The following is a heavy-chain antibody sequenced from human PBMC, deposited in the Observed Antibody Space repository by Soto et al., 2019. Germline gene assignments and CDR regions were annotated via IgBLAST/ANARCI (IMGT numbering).Heavy chain of an antibody. V-gene: IGHV4-34*01. Sequence: QVQLQQWGAGLLKPSETLSLTCAVYGGSFSGYYWSWIRQPPGKGLEWIWEINHSGSTNYNPSLKGRVTISVDTSKHQFSPKVSSVTAADTSVYYCARGGQNNLDYWGQGTLVTVSS. CDR3: ARGGQNNLDY. CDR1: GGSFSGYY. D-gene: IGHD1-20*01. J-gene: IGHJ4*02. CDR2: INHSGST.